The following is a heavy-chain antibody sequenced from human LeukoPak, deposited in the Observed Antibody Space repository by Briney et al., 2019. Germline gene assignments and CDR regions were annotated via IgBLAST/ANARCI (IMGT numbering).Heavy chain of an antibody. CDR1: GFTFSSYA. D-gene: IGHD3-10*01. Sequence: GGSLRLSCAASGFTFSSYAMHWVRQAPGKGLEWVAVISYDGSNKYYADSVKGRFTISRDNSKNTLYLQMNSLRAEDTAVYYCARGTMVRVVRFFDLWGRGTLVTVSS. CDR3: ARGTMVRVVRFFDL. CDR2: ISYDGSNK. J-gene: IGHJ2*01. V-gene: IGHV3-30-3*01.